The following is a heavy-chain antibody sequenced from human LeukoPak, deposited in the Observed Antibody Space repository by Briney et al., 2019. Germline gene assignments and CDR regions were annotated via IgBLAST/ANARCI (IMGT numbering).Heavy chain of an antibody. D-gene: IGHD6-19*01. Sequence: ASVKVSCKASGYTFTGYYIHWVRQAPGQGLEWMGWISAYNGNTNYAQKLQGRVTMTTDTSTSTAYMELRSLRSDDTAVYYCARRRIAVAGRVYYYMDVWGKGTTVTVSS. J-gene: IGHJ6*03. CDR3: ARRRIAVAGRVYYYMDV. CDR1: GYTFTGYY. V-gene: IGHV1-18*04. CDR2: ISAYNGNT.